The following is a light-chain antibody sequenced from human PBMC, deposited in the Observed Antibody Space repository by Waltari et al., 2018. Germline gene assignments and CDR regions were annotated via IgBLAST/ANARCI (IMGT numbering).Light chain of an antibody. J-gene: IGKJ1*01. CDR2: KAS. CDR3: QHYNNYSPWT. V-gene: IGKV1-5*03. CDR1: QNINSW. Sequence: DIQMTQSPSTLSTSVGARVTITCRTSQNINSWFAWYQQKPGKAPKLLIYKASSLESGVPSRFSGSGSGTEFTLTITSLQPDDFATYFCQHYNNYSPWTFGQGTKVEVK.